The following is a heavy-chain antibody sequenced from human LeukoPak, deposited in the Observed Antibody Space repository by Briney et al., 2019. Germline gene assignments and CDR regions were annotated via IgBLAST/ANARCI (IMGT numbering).Heavy chain of an antibody. CDR2: ISGSGGST. CDR3: AKDRDLTGDRKPGYFDC. J-gene: IGHJ4*02. CDR1: GGTFSSFA. Sequence: GGSLRLSCAASGGTFSSFAMSWVRQAPGKGLEWVAAISGSGGSTYYTDSVKGRFTISKDNSKTTLYLQIDSLRADDTAVYYCAKDRDLTGDRKPGYFDCWGRGTLVTVSS. V-gene: IGHV3-23*01. D-gene: IGHD7-27*01.